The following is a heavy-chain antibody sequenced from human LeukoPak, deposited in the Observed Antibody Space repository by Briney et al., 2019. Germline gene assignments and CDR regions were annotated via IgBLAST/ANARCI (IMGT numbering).Heavy chain of an antibody. V-gene: IGHV4-28*01. CDR3: ARIGPILGAAWVDY. Sequence: PSETLSLTCAVSGYSISSNHWWGWIRQPPGKGLEWIGYIFYAGSTYYNPSLKSRVTMSVDTSKNQFSLRLGSVTAVDTALYYCARIGPILGAAWVDYWGQGTLVSVSS. CDR2: IFYAGST. J-gene: IGHJ4*02. D-gene: IGHD3-3*02. CDR1: GYSISSNHW.